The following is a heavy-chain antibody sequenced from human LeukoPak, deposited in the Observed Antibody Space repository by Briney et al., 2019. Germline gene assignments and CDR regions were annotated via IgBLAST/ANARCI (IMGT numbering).Heavy chain of an antibody. CDR3: ARQEYTNGWYPFDY. CDR2: IYTSGST. J-gene: IGHJ4*02. V-gene: IGHV4-4*07. CDR1: GGSISSYY. Sequence: SETLSLTFTVSGGSISSYYWSWIRQPAGKGLEWIGRIYTSGSTNYNPSLKSRVTMSVDTSRNQFSLKLSSVTAADTAVCYCARQEYTNGWYPFDYWGQGTLVTVSS. D-gene: IGHD6-19*01.